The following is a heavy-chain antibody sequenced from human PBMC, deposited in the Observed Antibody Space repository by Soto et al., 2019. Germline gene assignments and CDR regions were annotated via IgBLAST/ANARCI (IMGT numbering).Heavy chain of an antibody. CDR3: VVYCSGGTCSGPPYGLGV. Sequence: QVHLVQSGAEVKRPGSSVKVSCKASGGTFSFYSIGWVRQAPGQGLEWMGRTISAFGSSNSAQKFRGRVSMTADESTGTDYMELTRLTSEDTGVYYCVVYCSGGTCSGPPYGLGVWGWGNRVIVSS. V-gene: IGHV1-69*18. J-gene: IGHJ6*04. CDR1: GGTFSFYS. CDR2: TISAFGSS. D-gene: IGHD2-15*01.